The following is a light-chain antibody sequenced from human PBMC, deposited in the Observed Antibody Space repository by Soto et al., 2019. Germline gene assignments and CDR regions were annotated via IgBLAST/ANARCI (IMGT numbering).Light chain of an antibody. CDR3: QHYGNSAWT. J-gene: IGKJ1*01. CDR2: GAS. V-gene: IGKV3-20*01. CDR1: QSVTSDY. Sequence: EVVVTQSPGTLSLSPWERATLSCRASQSVTSDYLAWYQQKPGQSPRLLMSGASRRATGVPDRFSGSGSGTDFTLTISRLEPEDFAVYYCQHYGNSAWTFGQGTKVDIK.